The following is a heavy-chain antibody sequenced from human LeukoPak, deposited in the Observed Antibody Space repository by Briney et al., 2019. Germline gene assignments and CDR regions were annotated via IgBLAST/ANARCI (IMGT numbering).Heavy chain of an antibody. CDR3: ARHSYSSSRSWFDP. CDR2: IYYGGST. CDR1: GGSISSYY. D-gene: IGHD6-13*01. V-gene: IGHV4-59*08. Sequence: SETLSLTCTVSGGSISSYYWSWIRQPPGKGLEWIGYIYYGGSTNYNPSLKSRVAISVDTSKNQFSLKLSSVTAADTAVYYCARHSYSSSRSWFDPWGQGTLVTVSS. J-gene: IGHJ5*02.